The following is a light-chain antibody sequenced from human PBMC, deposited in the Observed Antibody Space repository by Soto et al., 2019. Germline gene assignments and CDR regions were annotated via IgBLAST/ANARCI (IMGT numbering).Light chain of an antibody. J-gene: IGKJ1*01. CDR1: QSVSTS. Sequence: EIVMTQSPATLSATSWEIATLSCRASQSVSTSLAWYQQKPGQAPRSLMYDVSTMASGVPARFSGSGSGTEFTLTISSLQTDDFAAYYWHPSNRLWTFGQGTKVDIK. CDR3: HPSNRLWT. V-gene: IGKV3-15*01. CDR2: DVS.